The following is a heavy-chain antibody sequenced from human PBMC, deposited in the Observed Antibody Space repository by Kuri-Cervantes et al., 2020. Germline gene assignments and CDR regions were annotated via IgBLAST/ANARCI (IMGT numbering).Heavy chain of an antibody. CDR3: ARDAFVVVPAAMGSYFDY. Sequence: GESLKISCAASGFTFSSYAMSWVRQAPGKGLEWVSAISGSGGSTYYADSVKGRFTISRDNSKNTLYLQMNSLRAEDTAVYYCARDAFVVVPAAMGSYFDYWGQGTLVTVSS. CDR2: ISGSGGST. CDR1: GFTFSSYA. V-gene: IGHV3-23*01. D-gene: IGHD2-2*01. J-gene: IGHJ4*02.